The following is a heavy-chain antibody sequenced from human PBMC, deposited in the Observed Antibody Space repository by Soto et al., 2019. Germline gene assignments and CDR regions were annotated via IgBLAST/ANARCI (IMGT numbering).Heavy chain of an antibody. J-gene: IGHJ4*02. CDR3: AKVPAN. CDR1: GFTFSSYA. V-gene: IGHV3-30*18. CDR2: ISYDGSNK. Sequence: PGGSLRLSCAASGFTFSSYAMSWVRQAPGKGLEWVAVISYDGSNKYYADSVKGRFTISRDNSKNTLYLQMNSLRAEDTAVYYCAKVPANWGQGTLVTVSS.